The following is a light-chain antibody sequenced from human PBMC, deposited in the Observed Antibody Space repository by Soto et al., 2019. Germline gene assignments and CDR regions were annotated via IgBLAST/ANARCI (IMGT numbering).Light chain of an antibody. CDR2: DAS. Sequence: EVVLTQSPDTLSLSPGKRTTLSCRASQIVRKNYLASYQQKPGQPPRLLIHDASLRATGIPARFSGSGSGTDFTLTISRLEPEDFAVYYCQQTSTSPLTFGGGTKVELK. CDR1: QIVRKNY. J-gene: IGKJ4*01. CDR3: QQTSTSPLT. V-gene: IGKV3-20*01.